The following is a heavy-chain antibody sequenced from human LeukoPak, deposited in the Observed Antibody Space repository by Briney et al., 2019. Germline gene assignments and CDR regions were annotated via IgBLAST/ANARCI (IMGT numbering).Heavy chain of an antibody. V-gene: IGHV3-9*01. CDR2: ISWNSGSI. CDR3: AKDKSLGTAFDY. J-gene: IGHJ4*02. D-gene: IGHD5-18*01. CDR1: GFTFDDYA. Sequence: PGRSLRLSRAASGFTFDDYAMHWVRQTPGKGLEWVSGISWNSGSIGYADSVKGRFTISRDNAKNSLYLQMNSLRAEDTALYYCAKDKSLGTAFDYWGQGTLVTVSS.